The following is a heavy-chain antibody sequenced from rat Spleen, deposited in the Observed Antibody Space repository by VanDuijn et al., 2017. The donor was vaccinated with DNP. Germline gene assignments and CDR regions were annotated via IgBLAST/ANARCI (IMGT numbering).Heavy chain of an antibody. J-gene: IGHJ2*01. D-gene: IGHD1-11*01. V-gene: IGHV3-1*01. CDR1: GYSITSHY. CDR3: ARWRIGPHYFDY. Sequence: EVQLQESGPGLVEPSQSLSLTCSVTGYSITSHYWGWIREFPGNKMQYIGHISYSGTTNYNPSLKSRISITRDTSKNQFFLHLHSVTTEDTATFYCARWRIGPHYFDYWGQGVMVTVSS. CDR2: ISYSGTT.